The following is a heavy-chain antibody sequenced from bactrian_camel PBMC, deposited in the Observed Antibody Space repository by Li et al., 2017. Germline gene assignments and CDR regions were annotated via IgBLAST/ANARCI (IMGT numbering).Heavy chain of an antibody. D-gene: IGHD6*01. V-gene: IGHV3S9*01. Sequence: HVQLVESGGGSVQAGGSLRLSCAASGIHRTYCMAWFRQVPGKEREGVATIGAYGRIRYADSVKGRFTISRDNEKNTVYLQMNSLRPEDTGVYYCVVRRMRECEGSWYIGGYTGQGTQVTVS. CDR1: GIHRTYC. J-gene: IGHJ4*01. CDR2: IGAYGRI.